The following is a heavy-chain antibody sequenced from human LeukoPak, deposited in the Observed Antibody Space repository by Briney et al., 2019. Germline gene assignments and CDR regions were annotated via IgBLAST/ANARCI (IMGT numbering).Heavy chain of an antibody. CDR3: ARDPAVSQQLNNWFDP. Sequence: ASVKVSCKASGYTFTSYGISWVRQAPGQGLEWMGWISAYNGNTNYAQKLQGRVTMTTDTSTSTACMELRSLRSDDTAVYYCARDPAVSQQLNNWFDPWGQGTLVTVSP. V-gene: IGHV1-18*01. CDR2: ISAYNGNT. D-gene: IGHD6-13*01. J-gene: IGHJ5*02. CDR1: GYTFTSYG.